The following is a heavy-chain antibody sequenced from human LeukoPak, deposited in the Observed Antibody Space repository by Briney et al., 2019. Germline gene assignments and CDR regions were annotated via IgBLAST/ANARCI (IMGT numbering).Heavy chain of an antibody. Sequence: GSLRLSCAASGFTFSNYAMSWVRQAPGKGLEWIGSIYYSGSTYYNPSLKSRVTISVDTSKNQFSLKLSSVTAADTAVYYCTSFRYFDLWGRGTLVTVSS. CDR2: IYYSGST. V-gene: IGHV4-59*05. J-gene: IGHJ2*01. CDR3: TSFRYFDL. CDR1: GFTFSNYA.